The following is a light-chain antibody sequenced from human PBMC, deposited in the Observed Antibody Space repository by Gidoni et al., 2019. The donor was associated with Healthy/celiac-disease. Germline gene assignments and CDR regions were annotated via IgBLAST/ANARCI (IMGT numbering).Light chain of an antibody. V-gene: IGKV4-1*01. CDR3: QQDYSTPYT. CDR2: WAS. Sequence: DLVMAQSPYSLAVSLGARATIHCNSSQSVLYSYNNKNDLAWYQQKPGQPPKLLIYWASTRESGVPDRFSGSGSGTDCTLTISSLQAEDVAVYYCQQDYSTPYTFGQGTKLEIK. J-gene: IGKJ2*01. CDR1: QSVLYSYNNKND.